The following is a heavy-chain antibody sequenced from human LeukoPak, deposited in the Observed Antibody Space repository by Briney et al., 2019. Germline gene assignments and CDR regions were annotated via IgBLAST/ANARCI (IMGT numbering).Heavy chain of an antibody. V-gene: IGHV3-23*01. D-gene: IGHD1-26*01. CDR2: LSGSGAGT. CDR1: GFTFSDYA. J-gene: IGHJ4*02. CDR3: AKDPVGATFVMGY. Sequence: GGSLRLSCAASGFTFSDYALGWVRQAPGRGLEWVATLSGSGAGTYYSDSVQGRFTISRDNAKNSLYLQMNSLRAEDTAVYYCAKDPVGATFVMGYWGQGTLVTVSS.